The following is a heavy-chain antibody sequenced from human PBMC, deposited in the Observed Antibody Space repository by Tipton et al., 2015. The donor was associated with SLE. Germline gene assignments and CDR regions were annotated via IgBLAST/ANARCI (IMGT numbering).Heavy chain of an antibody. CDR2: INHSGST. CDR3: ARRTAGADGAFDI. J-gene: IGHJ3*02. V-gene: IGHV4-39*07. Sequence: TLSLTCTVSGGSISSGGYYWSWIRQPPGKGLEWIGEINHSGSTNYNPSLKSRVTISVDTSKNQFSLRLSSVTAADTAVYYCARRTAGADGAFDIWGQGTMVTVSS. D-gene: IGHD6-13*01. CDR1: GGSISSGGYY.